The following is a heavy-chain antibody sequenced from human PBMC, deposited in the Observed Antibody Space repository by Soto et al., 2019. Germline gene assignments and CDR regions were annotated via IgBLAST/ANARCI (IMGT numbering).Heavy chain of an antibody. CDR1: GFTFSSYA. Sequence: GGSLRLSCAASGFTFSSYAMSWVRQAPGKGLEWVSAISGSGGSTYYADSVKGRFTISRDNSKNTLYLQMNSLRAEDTAVYYCAKDLAVAGPNKDAFDIWGQGTMVTVSS. D-gene: IGHD6-19*01. J-gene: IGHJ3*02. CDR2: ISGSGGST. CDR3: AKDLAVAGPNKDAFDI. V-gene: IGHV3-23*01.